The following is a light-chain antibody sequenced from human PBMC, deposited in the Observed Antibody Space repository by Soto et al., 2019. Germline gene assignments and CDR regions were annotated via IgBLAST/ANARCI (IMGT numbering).Light chain of an antibody. CDR3: QQSYSTPRT. CDR1: QSISSY. V-gene: IGKV1-39*01. Sequence: DIQMTQSPSSLSASVGDRVTITCRASQSISSYLNWYQQKPGKAPKLLIYAASSLQSGVPSRFSGSGSGTDFTLTISSLQPEDFATYYCQQSYSTPRTFGQGKKVDIK. J-gene: IGKJ1*01. CDR2: AAS.